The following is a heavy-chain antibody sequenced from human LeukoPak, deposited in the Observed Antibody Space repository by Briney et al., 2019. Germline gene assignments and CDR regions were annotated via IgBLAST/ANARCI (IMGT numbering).Heavy chain of an antibody. V-gene: IGHV5-51*01. CDR3: ARSVPGYSSGWYVYFDY. CDR1: GYSFTCYW. Sequence: GESLKISCKGSGYSFTCYWIGWVRQMPGKGLEWMGIIYPGDSDTRYSPSFQGQVTISADKSISTAYLQWSSLKASDTAMYYCARSVPGYSSGWYVYFDYWGQGTLVTVSS. D-gene: IGHD6-19*01. J-gene: IGHJ4*02. CDR2: IYPGDSDT.